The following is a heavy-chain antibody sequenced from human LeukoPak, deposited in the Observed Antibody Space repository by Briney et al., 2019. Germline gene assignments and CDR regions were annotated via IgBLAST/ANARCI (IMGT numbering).Heavy chain of an antibody. CDR1: GGSISSGDYY. CDR2: IYYSGST. CDR3: ARDYDSSGRLPAY. D-gene: IGHD3-22*01. Sequence: PSETLSLTCTVSGGSISSGDYYWSWIRQPPGKGLEWIGYIYYSGSTYYNPSLKSRVTISVDKSKNQFSLKLSSVTAADTAVYYCARDYDSSGRLPAYWGQGTLVTVSS. J-gene: IGHJ4*02. V-gene: IGHV4-30-4*01.